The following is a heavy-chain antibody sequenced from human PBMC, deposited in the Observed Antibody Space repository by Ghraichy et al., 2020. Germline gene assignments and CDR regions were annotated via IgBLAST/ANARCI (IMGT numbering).Heavy chain of an antibody. V-gene: IGHV4-34*01. J-gene: IGHJ4*02. Sequence: SETLSLTCAVYGGSFSGYYWSWIRQPPGKGLEWIGEINHSGSTNYNPSLKSRVTISVDTSKNQFSLKLSSVTAADTAVYYCARAPGIMGATLFDYWGQGTLVTVSS. D-gene: IGHD1-26*01. CDR3: ARAPGIMGATLFDY. CDR1: GGSFSGYY. CDR2: INHSGST.